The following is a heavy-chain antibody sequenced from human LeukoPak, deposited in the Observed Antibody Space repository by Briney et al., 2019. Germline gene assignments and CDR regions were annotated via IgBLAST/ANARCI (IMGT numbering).Heavy chain of an antibody. CDR3: ARAVEVTTVMQPPLWNYYYYYMDV. V-gene: IGHV7-4-1*02. CDR1: GYTFTSYA. D-gene: IGHD4-11*01. CDR2: INTNTGNP. Sequence: ASVKVSCKASGYTFTSYAMNWVRQAPGQGLEWMGWINTNTGNPTYAQGFTGRFVFSLDTSVSTAYLQISSLKAEDTAVYYCARAVEVTTVMQPPLWNYYYYYMDVWGKGTTVTVSS. J-gene: IGHJ6*03.